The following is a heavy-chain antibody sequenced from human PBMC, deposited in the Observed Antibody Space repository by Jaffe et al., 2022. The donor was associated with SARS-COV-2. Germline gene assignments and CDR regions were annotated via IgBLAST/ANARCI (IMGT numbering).Heavy chain of an antibody. Sequence: EVQLVESGGGLVQPGGSLRLSCAASGFTFSSYWMSWVRQAPGKGLEWVANIKQDGSEKYYVDSVKGRFTISRDNAKNSLYLQMNSLRAEDTAVYYCASMNYYDSSGYYYRVAQNDYWGQGTLVTVSS. CDR2: IKQDGSEK. D-gene: IGHD3-22*01. J-gene: IGHJ4*02. CDR1: GFTFSSYW. V-gene: IGHV3-7*01. CDR3: ASMNYYDSSGYYYRVAQNDY.